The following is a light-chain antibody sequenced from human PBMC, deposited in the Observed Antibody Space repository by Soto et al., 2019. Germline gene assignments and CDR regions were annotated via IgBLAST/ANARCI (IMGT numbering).Light chain of an antibody. CDR1: QSVSSY. V-gene: IGKV3-11*01. J-gene: IGKJ2*01. Sequence: EIVLTQSPATLSLSPGERATLSCRASQSVSSYLAWYQQKPGQAPRLLIYDASNRATGIPARFSGSGSGTDFTLTIIMLEPEDFTVYYCQQRSNWPPYTFGQGIKLEIK. CDR3: QQRSNWPPYT. CDR2: DAS.